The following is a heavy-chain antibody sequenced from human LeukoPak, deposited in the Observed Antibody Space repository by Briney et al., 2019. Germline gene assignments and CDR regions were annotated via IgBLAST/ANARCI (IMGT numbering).Heavy chain of an antibody. CDR2: IRSKAYGGTT. CDR3: TRDSAAMILHGMDV. D-gene: IGHD3-16*01. CDR1: GFNFGDYA. V-gene: IGHV3-49*04. J-gene: IGHJ6*02. Sequence: GGSLRPSCTASGFNFGDYAMSWVRQAPGQGLGWVSFIRSKAYGGTTDYAASVKGRFTISRDDSKSIAYLQMNSLKTEDTAVYYCTRDSAAMILHGMDVWGQGTTVTVSS.